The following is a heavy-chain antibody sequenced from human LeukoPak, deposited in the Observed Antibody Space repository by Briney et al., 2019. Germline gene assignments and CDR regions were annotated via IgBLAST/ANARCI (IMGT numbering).Heavy chain of an antibody. D-gene: IGHD2-2*01. CDR2: ISGSGGST. V-gene: IGHV3-23*01. J-gene: IGHJ4*02. Sequence: PGGSLRLSCAASGFTFSSYAMSWVRQAPGKGLEWVSAISGSGGSTYYADSVKGRFTISRDNSKNTLYLQMNSLRAEDTAVYYCAKVNPYCSTSCYYIFSGQYYFDYWGQGTLVTVSS. CDR1: GFTFSSYA. CDR3: AKVNPYCSTSCYYIFSGQYYFDY.